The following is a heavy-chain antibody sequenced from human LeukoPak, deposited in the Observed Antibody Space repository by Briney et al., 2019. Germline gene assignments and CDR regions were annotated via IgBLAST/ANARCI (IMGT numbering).Heavy chain of an antibody. J-gene: IGHJ4*02. D-gene: IGHD6-13*01. CDR1: GFTFSSYG. CDR3: ASLTSIAAAGTSPGRDYYFDY. Sequence: GGSLRLSCAASGFTFSSYGMHWVRQAPGKGLEWVAFIRYDGSNKYYADSVKGRFTISRDNSKNTLYLQMNSLRAEDTAVYYCASLTSIAAAGTSPGRDYYFDYWGQGTLVTVSS. V-gene: IGHV3-30*02. CDR2: IRYDGSNK.